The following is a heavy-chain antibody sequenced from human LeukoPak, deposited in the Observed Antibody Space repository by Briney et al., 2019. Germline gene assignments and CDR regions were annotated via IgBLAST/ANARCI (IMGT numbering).Heavy chain of an antibody. CDR2: ISYSGNT. J-gene: IGHJ2*01. Sequence: SETLSLTCTVSGVSISSVGYYWSWIRQYPGKGLEWIGYISYSGNTYYNPSLKSRVSISVDTSKNQFSLKLSSVTAADTAVYYCAREGSSGYSGYFDLWGRGTLVTVSS. CDR3: AREGSSGYSGYFDL. D-gene: IGHD3-22*01. V-gene: IGHV4-31*03. CDR1: GVSISSVGYY.